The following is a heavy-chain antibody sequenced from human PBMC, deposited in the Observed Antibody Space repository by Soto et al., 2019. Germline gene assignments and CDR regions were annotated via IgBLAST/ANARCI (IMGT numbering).Heavy chain of an antibody. V-gene: IGHV3-23*01. J-gene: IGHJ4*02. CDR1: GFTFKNYP. Sequence: EVQLLESGGGLVQPGGSLRLSCAVSGFTFKNYPMSWVRQAPGKGLEWVSGISSNGGSTYYADSVKGRFTISRDNSRDTLHLQMDALRVDDTAVYYCANTPRRFSRGQGTLVTVSS. CDR2: ISSNGGST. D-gene: IGHD3-3*01. CDR3: ANTPRRFS.